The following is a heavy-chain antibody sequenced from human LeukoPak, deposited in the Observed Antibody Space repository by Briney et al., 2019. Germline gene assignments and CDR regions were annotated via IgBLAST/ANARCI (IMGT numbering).Heavy chain of an antibody. CDR3: AKVVLRFLEWLSGPLDY. Sequence: ASVKVSCKASGYTFIDYGFTWLRQAPGQRLEWMGRINTLDGNTDYAQKFQDRVTMTTGTSTNTAYMELRSLRPDDTAVYYCAKVVLRFLEWLSGPLDYWGQGTLVTVSS. D-gene: IGHD3-3*01. J-gene: IGHJ4*02. CDR2: INTLDGNT. V-gene: IGHV1-18*01. CDR1: GYTFIDYG.